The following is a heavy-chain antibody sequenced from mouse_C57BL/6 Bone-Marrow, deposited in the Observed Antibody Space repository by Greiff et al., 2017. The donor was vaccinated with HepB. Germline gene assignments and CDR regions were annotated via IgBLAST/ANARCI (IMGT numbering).Heavy chain of an antibody. V-gene: IGHV1-19*01. J-gene: IGHJ3*01. D-gene: IGHD2-12*01. CDR3: ARSLSYYRGFAY. CDR1: GYTFTDYY. Sequence: EVKLQESGPVLVKPGASVKMSCKASGYTFTDYYMNWVKQSHGKSLEWIGVINPYNGGTSYNQKFKGKATLTVDKSSSTAYMELNSLTSEDSAVYYCARSLSYYRGFAYWGQGTLVTVSA. CDR2: INPYNGGT.